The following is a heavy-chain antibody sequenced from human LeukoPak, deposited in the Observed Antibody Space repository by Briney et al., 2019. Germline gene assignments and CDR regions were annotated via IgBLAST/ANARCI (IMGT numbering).Heavy chain of an antibody. Sequence: ASVKVSCEASGYTFTSYGISWVRQAPGQGLEWMGWISAYNGNTNYAQKLQGRVTMTTDTSTSTAYMELRSLRSDDTAVYYCARVVSYDSSGYYFRDAFDIWGQGTMVTVSS. CDR2: ISAYNGNT. CDR3: ARVVSYDSSGYYFRDAFDI. D-gene: IGHD3-22*01. V-gene: IGHV1-18*01. J-gene: IGHJ3*02. CDR1: GYTFTSYG.